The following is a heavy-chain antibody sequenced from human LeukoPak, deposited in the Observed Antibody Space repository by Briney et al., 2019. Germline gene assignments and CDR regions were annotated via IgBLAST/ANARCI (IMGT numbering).Heavy chain of an antibody. Sequence: GGSLRLSCAASGFTFGNYAMSWVRQAPGKGLEWVSAISGSGGSTYYADSVKGRFTISRDNSKNTLHLQMNSLRAEDTAVYYCARRYCTSTSCHCFDYWGQGTLVTVSS. V-gene: IGHV3-23*01. D-gene: IGHD2-2*01. CDR3: ARRYCTSTSCHCFDY. J-gene: IGHJ4*02. CDR1: GFTFGNYA. CDR2: ISGSGGST.